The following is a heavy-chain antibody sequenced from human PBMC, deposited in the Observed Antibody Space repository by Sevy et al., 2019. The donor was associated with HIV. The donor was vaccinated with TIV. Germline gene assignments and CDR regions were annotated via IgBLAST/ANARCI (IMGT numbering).Heavy chain of an antibody. D-gene: IGHD2-15*01. CDR3: ARAYCSGGRCYSLAY. Sequence: ASVKVSCKASGYTFTTYGVTWVRQAPGQGLQWMGWISTFNGDRNSAQKLQGRVTMTTDTSTSTAYMELRSLRSDDTAVYYCARAYCSGGRCYSLAYWGQGTLVTVSS. CDR2: ISTFNGDR. V-gene: IGHV1-18*01. CDR1: GYTFTTYG. J-gene: IGHJ4*02.